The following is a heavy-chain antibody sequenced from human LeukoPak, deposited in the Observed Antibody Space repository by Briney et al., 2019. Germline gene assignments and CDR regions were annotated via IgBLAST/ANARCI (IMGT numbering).Heavy chain of an antibody. Sequence: PGGSLRLSCAGSGYTFSSYAMHWVRQAPGKGLEYVSAISGNGGSTYYANSVKGRFTISRDNSKNTLYLQMGSLRAEDMAVYYCARGKSIVAATYYYYYGMDVWGQGTTVTVSS. CDR2: ISGNGGST. V-gene: IGHV3-64*01. J-gene: IGHJ6*02. D-gene: IGHD5-12*01. CDR1: GYTFSSYA. CDR3: ARGKSIVAATYYYYYGMDV.